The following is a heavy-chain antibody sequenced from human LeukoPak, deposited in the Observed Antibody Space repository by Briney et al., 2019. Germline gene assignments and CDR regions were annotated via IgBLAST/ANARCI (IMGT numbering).Heavy chain of an antibody. Sequence: GGSLRLSCAASGFTFSTYWMSWVRQAPGKGLEWVANIKPDGSEKDYVDSLKGRFTISRDNAKNSLYLQVNSLRAEDTAVYYSARFGVAYGVDVWGQGTTVTVSS. D-gene: IGHD2-15*01. CDR1: GFTFSTYW. J-gene: IGHJ6*02. CDR2: IKPDGSEK. CDR3: ARFGVAYGVDV. V-gene: IGHV3-7*04.